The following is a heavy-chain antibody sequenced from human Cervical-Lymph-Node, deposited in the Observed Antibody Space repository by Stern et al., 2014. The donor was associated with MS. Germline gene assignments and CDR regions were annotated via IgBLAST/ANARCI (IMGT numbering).Heavy chain of an antibody. CDR1: GGTFTSYA. CDR3: AKAAVTTASFDS. J-gene: IGHJ4*02. CDR2: IIPILDNP. Sequence: QVQLVQSGAEVKKPGSSVKVSCKASGGTFTSYAFNWVRHAPGQGLEWMDGIIPILDNPNFAQNFQGRLTITADESTSTAYMELSSLESEDTAVYYCAKAAVTTASFDSWGQGTLVTVSS. D-gene: IGHD4-17*01. V-gene: IGHV1-69*01.